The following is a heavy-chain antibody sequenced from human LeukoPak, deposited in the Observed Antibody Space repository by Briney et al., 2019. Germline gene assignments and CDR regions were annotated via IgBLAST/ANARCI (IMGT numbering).Heavy chain of an antibody. J-gene: IGHJ2*01. V-gene: IGHV1-2*04. CDR2: INPNTGGT. D-gene: IGHD2/OR15-2a*01. CDR1: GYTFTGYY. CDR3: ARGSPSYAQWHFDL. Sequence: GSVKVSCKASGYTFTGYYMHWVRQAPGQGLEWMGWINPNTGGTNYAQKFQDWVTMSSDTSISTAYMELSSLRSDDTAVYYCARGSPSYAQWHFDLWGRGTLVTVSS.